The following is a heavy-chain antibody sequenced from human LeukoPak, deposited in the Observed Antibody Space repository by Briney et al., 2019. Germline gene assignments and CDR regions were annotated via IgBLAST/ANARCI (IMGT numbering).Heavy chain of an antibody. CDR1: GFTVSSNY. D-gene: IGHD3-9*01. V-gene: IGHV3-53*01. CDR2: IYRGGST. Sequence: GGSLRLSCTVSGFTVSSNYMSWVRQAPGKGLEWVSVIYRGGSTYYADSVKGRFTISRDNSKNTLSLQMNSLRAVDTAVYYCARTTKEFDILTGYYFDYWGQGTLVTVSS. CDR3: ARTTKEFDILTGYYFDY. J-gene: IGHJ4*02.